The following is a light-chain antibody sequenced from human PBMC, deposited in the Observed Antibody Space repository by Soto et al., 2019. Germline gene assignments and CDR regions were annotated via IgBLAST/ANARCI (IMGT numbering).Light chain of an antibody. Sequence: EIVLTQSPGTLSLSPGERATLSCRASQSVSSNYLAWVQQRPGQPPRLRISGASGSATGIPDRFSGSGSGAEFTLTTSMVDPEDCAVYHCQQYGGVPLTFGQGTKVEIK. V-gene: IGKV3-20*01. CDR1: QSVSSNY. CDR3: QQYGGVPLT. CDR2: GAS. J-gene: IGKJ1*01.